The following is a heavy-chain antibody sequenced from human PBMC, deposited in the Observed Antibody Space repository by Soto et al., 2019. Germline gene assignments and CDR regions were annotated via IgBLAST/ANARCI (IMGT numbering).Heavy chain of an antibody. CDR2: MFHSGST. V-gene: IGHV4-4*02. CDR1: GDPVISNWY. Sequence: PSEPLSPPSPSSGDPVISNWYRGWVRQFPWKGLEWIADMFHSGSTNYSPSLESRVTLSVDKSKNQFSLKMNSVTAADTALYFCVMSPGWYKIDSWGQGILVTVSS. CDR3: VMSPGWYKIDS. D-gene: IGHD6-19*01. J-gene: IGHJ4*02.